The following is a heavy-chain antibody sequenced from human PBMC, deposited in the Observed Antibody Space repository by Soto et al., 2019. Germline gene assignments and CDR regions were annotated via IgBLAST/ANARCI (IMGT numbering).Heavy chain of an antibody. V-gene: IGHV3-7*01. D-gene: IGHD2-2*01. Sequence: GGSLRLSCAASGFTFSSYWMSWVRQAPGKGLEWVANIKQDGSEKYYVDSVKGRFTISRDNAKNSLYLQMNSLRAEDTAVYYCARDTYCSSTSCYDYYYYYMDVWGKGTTVTVSS. J-gene: IGHJ6*03. CDR1: GFTFSSYW. CDR3: ARDTYCSSTSCYDYYYYYMDV. CDR2: IKQDGSEK.